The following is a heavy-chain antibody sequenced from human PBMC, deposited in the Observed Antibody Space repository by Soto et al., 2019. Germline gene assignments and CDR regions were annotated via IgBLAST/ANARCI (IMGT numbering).Heavy chain of an antibody. CDR2: IRSKTDGETT. J-gene: IGHJ1*01. V-gene: IGHV3-15*01. CDR3: TTSPWWVW. CDR1: GFTFSNAW. D-gene: IGHD2-8*02. Sequence: EMRLVESGGDLVKPGGSLRLSCAASGFTFSNAWMSWVRQAPGKGPEWVAHIRSKTDGETTEYAAPVRGRFTISRDDSKDTLYLQMNSLKTEDTGVYHCTTSPWWVWGDQGTVVTVSS.